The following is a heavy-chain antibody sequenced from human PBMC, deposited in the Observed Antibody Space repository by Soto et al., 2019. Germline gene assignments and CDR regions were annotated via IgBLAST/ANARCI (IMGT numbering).Heavy chain of an antibody. CDR2: ISYDGSNK. CDR1: GFTFSSYG. CDR3: XXIXXXXXXXXXXXXMDV. V-gene: IGHV3-30*03. Sequence: QVQLVESGGGVVQPGRSLRLSCAASGFTFSSYGMHWVRQAPGKGLEWVAVISYDGSNKNYADSVKGRFTISRDNSKNTXYLQMNSLRXXDTXXXXCXXIXXXXXXXXXXXXMDVWGQGTTVTVSS. J-gene: IGHJ6*02.